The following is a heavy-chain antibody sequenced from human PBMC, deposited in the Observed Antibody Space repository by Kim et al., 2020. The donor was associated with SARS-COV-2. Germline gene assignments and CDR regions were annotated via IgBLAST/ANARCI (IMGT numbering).Heavy chain of an antibody. D-gene: IGHD6-13*01. V-gene: IGHV4-34*01. CDR3: AVAAAGTRADVDY. J-gene: IGHJ4*02. Sequence: YNPSLKSRVTISVDTSKNQFSLELSSVTAADTAVYYCAVAAAGTRADVDYWGQGTLVTVSS.